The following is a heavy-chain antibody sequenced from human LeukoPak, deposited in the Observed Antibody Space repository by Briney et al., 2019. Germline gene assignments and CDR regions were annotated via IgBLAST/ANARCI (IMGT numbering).Heavy chain of an antibody. J-gene: IGHJ4*02. Sequence: GGSLRLSCAASGFAFSDYSMNWVRQAPGKGLEWASYISSSDNTIHYADSVKGRFTISRDNAKNSLYLEMNSLRDEDTAVYYCARVHREYSYGRLDYWGQGTLVTVSS. CDR2: ISSSDNTI. CDR3: ARVHREYSYGRLDY. CDR1: GFAFSDYS. V-gene: IGHV3-48*02. D-gene: IGHD5-18*01.